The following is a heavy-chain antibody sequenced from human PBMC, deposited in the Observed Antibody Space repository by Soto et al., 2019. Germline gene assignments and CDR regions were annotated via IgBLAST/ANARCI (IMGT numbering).Heavy chain of an antibody. CDR1: GFTFSSYA. CDR2: ISGSGGST. J-gene: IGHJ2*01. Sequence: PGGSLRLSCAASGFTFSSYAMSWVRQAPGKGLEWVSAISGSGGSTYYADSVKGRFTTSRDNSKNTLYLQMNSLRAEDTAVYYCAKPPLGYCSSTSPCWYFDLWGRGTLVPVSS. V-gene: IGHV3-23*01. D-gene: IGHD2-2*01. CDR3: AKPPLGYCSSTSPCWYFDL.